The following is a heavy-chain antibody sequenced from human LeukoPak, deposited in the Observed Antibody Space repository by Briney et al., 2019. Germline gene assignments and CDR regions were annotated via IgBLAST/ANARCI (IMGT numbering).Heavy chain of an antibody. D-gene: IGHD2-8*01. CDR1: GGSISSYY. V-gene: IGHV4-59*01. CDR3: ASLSNGAENWFDP. CDR2: IYYSGST. J-gene: IGHJ5*02. Sequence: SESLSLTCTVSGGSISSYYESWIREPPGKGLEWIGYIYYSGSTNYNPTLKSRVTISVDTSKNQFSLKLNSVTAADTAVYYCASLSNGAENWFDPWGQGALVTVSS.